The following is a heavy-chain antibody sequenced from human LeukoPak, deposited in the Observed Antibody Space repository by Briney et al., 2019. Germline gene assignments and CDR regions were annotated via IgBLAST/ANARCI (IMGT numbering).Heavy chain of an antibody. CDR2: INHSGST. CDR3: ARDRFAWPPGLDY. CDR1: GGSFSGYY. V-gene: IGHV4-34*01. Sequence: SETLSLTCAVYGGSFSGYYWSWIRQPPGKGLEWIGEINHSGSTNYNPSLKSRVTISEDTSKTQFSLKLRSVTAADTAVYYCARDRFAWPPGLDYGAREP. J-gene: IGHJ4*02. D-gene: IGHD3-16*01.